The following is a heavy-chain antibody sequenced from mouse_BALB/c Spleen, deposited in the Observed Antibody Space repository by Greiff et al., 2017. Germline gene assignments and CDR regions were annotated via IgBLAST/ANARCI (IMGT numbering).Heavy chain of an antibody. D-gene: IGHD2-2*01. J-gene: IGHJ3*01. V-gene: IGHV14-3*02. CDR2: IDPANGNT. CDR3: ARLGGYPAWFAY. CDR1: GFNIKDTY. Sequence: EVKLQQSGAELVKPGASVKLSCTASGFNIKDTYMHWVKQRPEQGLEWIGRIDPANGNTKYDPKFQGKATITADTSSNTAYLQLSSLTSEDTAVYYCARLGGYPAWFAYWGQGTLVTVSA.